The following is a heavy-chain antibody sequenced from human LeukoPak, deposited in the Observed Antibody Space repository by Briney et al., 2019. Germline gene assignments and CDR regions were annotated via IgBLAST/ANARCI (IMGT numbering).Heavy chain of an antibody. CDR3: ARLRFDFWSGYTHPYFDY. Sequence: SETLSLTXTVSGGSISSYYWSWIRQPPGKGLEWMGYIYYSGSTNYNPSLKSRVTISVDTSKNQFSLKLSSVAATDTAVYFCARLRFDFWSGYTHPYFDYWGQGTLVTVSS. D-gene: IGHD3-3*01. V-gene: IGHV4-59*08. CDR1: GGSISSYY. CDR2: IYYSGST. J-gene: IGHJ4*02.